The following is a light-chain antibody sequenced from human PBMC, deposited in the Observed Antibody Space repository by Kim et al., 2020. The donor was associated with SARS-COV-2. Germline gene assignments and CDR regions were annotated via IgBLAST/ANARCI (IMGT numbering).Light chain of an antibody. CDR1: QNINNW. CDR3: QQYQRVWT. V-gene: IGKV1-5*03. J-gene: IGKJ1*01. CDR2: KTS. Sequence: DIQMTQSPSTLSASVGDRVTITCRASQNINNWLAWYQQKPGKAPKLLIYKTSRLQSGVPARFSGSGSGTEFTLTISSLQPDDFATYYCQQYQRVWTFGQGTKVDIK.